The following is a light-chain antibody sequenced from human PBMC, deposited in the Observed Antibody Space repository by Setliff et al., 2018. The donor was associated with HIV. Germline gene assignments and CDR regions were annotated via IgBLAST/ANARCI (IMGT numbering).Light chain of an antibody. CDR2: EVS. Sequence: QSVLTQPASVSGSPGQSITLSCTGTSSDVGSYNLVSWYQHHPGKAPKLMIYEVSKRPSGVSNRFSGSKSGNTASLTISGLQTEDEADYYCSSYSINNLYVFATGTKVTVL. CDR1: SSDVGSYNL. CDR3: SSYSINNLYV. V-gene: IGLV2-14*02. J-gene: IGLJ1*01.